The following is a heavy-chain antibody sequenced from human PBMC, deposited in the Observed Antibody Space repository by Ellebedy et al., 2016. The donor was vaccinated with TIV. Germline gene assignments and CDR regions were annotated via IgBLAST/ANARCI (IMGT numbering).Heavy chain of an antibody. Sequence: GESLKISXAASGFTFSSYGMHWVRQAPGKGLEWVAVISYDGSNKYYADSVKGRFTISRDNSKNTLYLQMNSLRAEDTAVYYCARDQHGYNWNYEGMDVWGQGTTVTVSS. CDR3: ARDQHGYNWNYEGMDV. CDR1: GFTFSSYG. CDR2: ISYDGSNK. V-gene: IGHV3-30*03. D-gene: IGHD1-7*01. J-gene: IGHJ6*02.